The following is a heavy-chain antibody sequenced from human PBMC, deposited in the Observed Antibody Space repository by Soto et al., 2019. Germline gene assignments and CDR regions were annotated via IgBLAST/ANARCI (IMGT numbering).Heavy chain of an antibody. D-gene: IGHD6-19*01. CDR2: IYYSGST. CDR1: GGSISSSSYY. CDR3: ASPVATAGMWYFDY. V-gene: IGHV4-39*01. J-gene: IGHJ4*02. Sequence: SETLSLTCTVSGGSISSSSYYWGWIRQPPGKGLEWIGSIYYSGSTYYNPSLKSRVTISVDTSKNQFSLKLSSVTAADTAVYYCASPVATAGMWYFDYWGQGTLVTVSS.